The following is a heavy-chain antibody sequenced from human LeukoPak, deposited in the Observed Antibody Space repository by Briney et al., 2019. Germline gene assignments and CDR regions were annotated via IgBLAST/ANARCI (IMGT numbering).Heavy chain of an antibody. J-gene: IGHJ6*03. CDR2: TYYRSKWYN. CDR1: GDSVSSNSAA. V-gene: IGHV6-1*01. Sequence: SQTLSLTCAISGDSVSSNSAAWNWFRQSPSRGLEWLGRTYYRSKWYNDYAVSVKSRITINPDTSKNQFSLKLSSVTAAGTAVYYCARRGGLDYYGSGSYLYYYYYMDVWGKGTTVTISS. CDR3: ARRGGLDYYGSGSYLYYYYYMDV. D-gene: IGHD3-10*01.